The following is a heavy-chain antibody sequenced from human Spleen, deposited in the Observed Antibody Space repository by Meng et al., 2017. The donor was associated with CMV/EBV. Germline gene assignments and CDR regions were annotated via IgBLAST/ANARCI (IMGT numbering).Heavy chain of an antibody. J-gene: IGHJ6*02. CDR3: ARSVCSSTSCYYYGMDV. CDR2: INPNSGGT. Sequence: ASVKVSCKASGYTFTGYYMHWVRQAPGQGLEWMGWINPNSGGTNYAQKSQGRVTMTRDTSISTAYMELSRLRSDDTAVYYCARSVCSSTSCYYYGMDVWGQGTTVTVSS. D-gene: IGHD2-2*01. CDR1: GYTFTGYY. V-gene: IGHV1-2*02.